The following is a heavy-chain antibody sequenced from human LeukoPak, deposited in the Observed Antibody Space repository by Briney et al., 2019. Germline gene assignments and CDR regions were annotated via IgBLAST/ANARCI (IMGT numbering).Heavy chain of an antibody. V-gene: IGHV3-30-3*01. CDR1: GFTFSSYA. CDR3: ARESDKWQQLVSY. CDR2: ISYDGSNK. J-gene: IGHJ4*02. Sequence: GGSLRLSCAASGFTFSSYAMHWVRHAPGKGLEWVAVISYDGSNKYYADSVKGRFTISRDNSKNTLYLQMNSLRAEDTAVYYCARESDKWQQLVSYWGQGTLVTVSS. D-gene: IGHD6-13*01.